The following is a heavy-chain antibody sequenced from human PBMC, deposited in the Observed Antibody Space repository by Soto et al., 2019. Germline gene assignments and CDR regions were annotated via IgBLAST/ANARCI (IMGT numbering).Heavy chain of an antibody. CDR1: GGTFSSYA. J-gene: IGHJ3*02. D-gene: IGHD6-19*01. CDR2: IIPIFGTA. CDR3: TVAGPNHDASDI. V-gene: IGHV1-69*01. Sequence: QVQLVQSGAEVKKPGSSGKVSCKASGGTFSSYAISWVRQAPGQGLEWMGGIIPIFGTANYAQKFQGRVTITADESTSTAYMELSSLRSEDTAVYYCTVAGPNHDASDIWGQGTMVTVSS.